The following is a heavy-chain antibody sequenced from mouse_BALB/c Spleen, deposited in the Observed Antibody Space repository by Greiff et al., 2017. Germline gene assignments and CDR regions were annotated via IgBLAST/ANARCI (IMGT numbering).Heavy chain of an antibody. J-gene: IGHJ1*01. CDR1: GFTFSSYA. V-gene: IGHV5-9-4*01. CDR2: ISSGGSYT. CDR3: ARDPITTVVATDWYFDV. Sequence: EVQRVESGGGLVKPGGSLKLSCAASGFTFSSYAMSWVRQSPEKRLEWVAEISSGGSYTYYPDTVTGRFTISRDNAKNTLYLEMSSLRSEDTAMYYCARDPITTVVATDWYFDVWGAGTTVTVSS. D-gene: IGHD1-1*01.